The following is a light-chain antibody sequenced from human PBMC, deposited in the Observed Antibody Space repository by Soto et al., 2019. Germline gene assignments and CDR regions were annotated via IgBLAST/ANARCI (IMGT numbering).Light chain of an antibody. V-gene: IGKV1-39*01. Sequence: DIQMTQSPSSLSASVGDRVTITCRASQSISINLNWYQQRPGKAPKLMIYDASSLQSGVSSRFSGSGSGTDFTLTISRLEPEDFAVYYCQQYGSSRWTFGQGTKVDIK. CDR1: QSISIN. CDR3: QQYGSSRWT. CDR2: DAS. J-gene: IGKJ1*01.